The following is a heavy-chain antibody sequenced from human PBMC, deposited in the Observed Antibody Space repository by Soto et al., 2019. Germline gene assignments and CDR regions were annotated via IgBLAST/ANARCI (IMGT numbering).Heavy chain of an antibody. CDR3: ARDHINGWKFDY. CDR2: IKQDGSQN. V-gene: IGHV3-7*01. Sequence: EVQLVESGGGLVQPGGSLSLSCAASGFTFSNYWLSWDRQAPGKGLEWVASIKQDGSQNYYVDSVKGRFTTSRDNTKNSFYLQMNRLTAEDTAVYYCARDHINGWKFDYWGRGTLVTVPS. D-gene: IGHD6-19*01. J-gene: IGHJ4*02. CDR1: GFTFSNYW.